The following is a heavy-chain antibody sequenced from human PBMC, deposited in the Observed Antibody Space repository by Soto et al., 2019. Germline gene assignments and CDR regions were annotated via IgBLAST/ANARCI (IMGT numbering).Heavy chain of an antibody. CDR3: ARDLKNYYYYGMDV. CDR2: ISAYNGNT. CDR1: GYTFTSYG. V-gene: IGHV1-18*01. J-gene: IGHJ6*02. Sequence: ASVKVSCKASGYTFTSYGISWVRQAPGQGLEWMGWISAYNGNTNYAQKLQGRVTMTTDTSTSTACMELRSLRSDDTAVYYCARDLKNYYYYGMDVWGQGTTVTVSS.